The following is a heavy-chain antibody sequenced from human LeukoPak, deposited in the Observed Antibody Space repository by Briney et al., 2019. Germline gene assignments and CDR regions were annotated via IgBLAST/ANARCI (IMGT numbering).Heavy chain of an antibody. Sequence: ASVKVSCKASGYTFTSYGISWVRQAPGQGLEWMGWISAYNGNTNYAQKLQGRVTMTTDTSTSTAYMELRSLRSDDTAVYYSARDSYCSSTSCYTRNDAFDIWGQGTMVTVSS. J-gene: IGHJ3*02. CDR2: ISAYNGNT. V-gene: IGHV1-18*01. CDR3: ARDSYCSSTSCYTRNDAFDI. CDR1: GYTFTSYG. D-gene: IGHD2-2*02.